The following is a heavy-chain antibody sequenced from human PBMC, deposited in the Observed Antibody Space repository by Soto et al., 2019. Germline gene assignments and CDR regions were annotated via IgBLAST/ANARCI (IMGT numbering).Heavy chain of an antibody. Sequence: AASVKVSCKASGHTFTGYYMHWVRQAPGQGLEWMGWINPNSGGTNYAQKFQGWVTMTRDTSISTAYMELSRLRSDDTAVYYCARDLLVPAATRTYYYYYGMDVWGQGTTVTVSS. J-gene: IGHJ6*02. CDR3: ARDLLVPAATRTYYYYYGMDV. V-gene: IGHV1-2*04. CDR1: GHTFTGYY. D-gene: IGHD2-2*01. CDR2: INPNSGGT.